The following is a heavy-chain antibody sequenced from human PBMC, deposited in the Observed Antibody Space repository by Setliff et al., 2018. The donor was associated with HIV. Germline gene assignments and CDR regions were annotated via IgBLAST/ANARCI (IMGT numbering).Heavy chain of an antibody. Sequence: SETLSLTCTVSGGPITTSTYYWGWIRQPPGKGLEYIGNIYQSGTTYYNSSLSSRVTMSLDTSKNQLSLKLTSMTAADTAVYYCARSQPDTIFGVVVFDSWGQGTLVTVSS. J-gene: IGHJ4*02. CDR3: ARSQPDTIFGVVVFDS. V-gene: IGHV4-39*01. CDR2: IYQSGTT. CDR1: GGPITTSTYY. D-gene: IGHD3-3*01.